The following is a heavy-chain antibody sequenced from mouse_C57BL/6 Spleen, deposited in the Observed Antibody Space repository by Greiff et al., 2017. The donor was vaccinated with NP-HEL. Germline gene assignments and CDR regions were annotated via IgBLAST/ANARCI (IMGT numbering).Heavy chain of an antibody. D-gene: IGHD3-3*01. CDR2: INPGSGGT. J-gene: IGHJ2*01. CDR3: ARRCGQGGFDY. Sequence: VQLQQSGAELVRPGTSVKVSCKASGYAFTNYLIEWVKQRPGQGLEWIGVINPGSGGTNYNEKFKGKATLTADKSSSTAYMQLSSLTSEDSAVYFCARRCGQGGFDYWGQGTTLTVSS. CDR1: GYAFTNYL. V-gene: IGHV1-54*01.